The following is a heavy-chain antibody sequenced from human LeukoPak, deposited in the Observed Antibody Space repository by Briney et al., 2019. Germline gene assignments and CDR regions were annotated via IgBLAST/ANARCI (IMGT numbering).Heavy chain of an antibody. CDR1: GYTFTSYG. J-gene: IGHJ5*02. D-gene: IGHD6-13*01. Sequence: ASVKVSCKAPGYTFTSYGISWVRQAPGQGLEWMGWISAYNGNTNYAQKLQGRVTMTTDTSTSTAYMELRSLRSDDTAVYYCARDLGIAADLNWFDPWGQGTLVTVSS. CDR2: ISAYNGNT. V-gene: IGHV1-18*04. CDR3: ARDLGIAADLNWFDP.